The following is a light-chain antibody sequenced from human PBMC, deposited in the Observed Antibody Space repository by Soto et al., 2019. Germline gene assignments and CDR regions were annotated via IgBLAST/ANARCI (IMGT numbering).Light chain of an antibody. J-gene: IGLJ2*01. V-gene: IGLV2-8*01. CDR3: SSYAGSDNMI. Sequence: QSALTQPPSASGSPGQSVTLSCTGSSSDVGGYEHVSWYQQHPGRVPKPLIYDVSKRLSGVPDRFSGSKSGNTASLTVSGLQAEDEDDYYCSSYAGSDNMIFGGGTKVTVL. CDR2: DVS. CDR1: SSDVGGYEH.